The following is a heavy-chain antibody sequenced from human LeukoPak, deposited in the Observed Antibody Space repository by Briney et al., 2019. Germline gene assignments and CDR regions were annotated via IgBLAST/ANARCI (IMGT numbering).Heavy chain of an antibody. J-gene: IGHJ4*02. D-gene: IGHD3-16*01. Sequence: GGSRSLSWAASGLTFSSNAMSWVRQAPGKGLEWLATITYDGSSEYYADSVKDRFTVSRDNSKNTLYLQMSSLKTEDTAVYYCAKRGDGGHKSLEYWGQGTLVIVSS. CDR3: AKRGDGGHKSLEY. V-gene: IGHV3-30*18. CDR1: GLTFSSNA. CDR2: ITYDGSSE.